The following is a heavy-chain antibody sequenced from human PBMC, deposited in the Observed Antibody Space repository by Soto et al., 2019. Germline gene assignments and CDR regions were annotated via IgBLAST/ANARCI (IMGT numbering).Heavy chain of an antibody. CDR3: ARPSGYCSSTSCPARFDY. CDR1: GYPFTSYA. CDR2: INAGNGNT. D-gene: IGHD2-2*03. V-gene: IGHV1-3*01. Sequence: QVQLVQSGAEVKKPGASVKVSCKASGYPFTSYAMHWVRQAPGQRLEWMGWINAGNGNTKYSQKFQGRVTITRDTSASTAYMELSSLRSEDTAVYYCARPSGYCSSTSCPARFDYWGQGTLVTVSS. J-gene: IGHJ4*02.